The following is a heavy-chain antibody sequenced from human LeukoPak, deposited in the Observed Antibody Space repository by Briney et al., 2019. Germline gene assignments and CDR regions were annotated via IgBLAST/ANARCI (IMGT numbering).Heavy chain of an antibody. J-gene: IGHJ6*02. CDR2: IYHSGST. CDR1: GYSISSGYY. V-gene: IGHV4-38-2*02. CDR3: ARGKTWDRYCSGGSCYPSPYGMDV. Sequence: SETLSLTCTVSGYSISSGYYWGWIRQPPGKGLEWIGSIYHSGSTYYNPSLKSRVTISVDRSKNQFSLKLSSVTAADTAVYYCARGKTWDRYCSGGSCYPSPYGMDVWGQGTTVTVSS. D-gene: IGHD2-15*01.